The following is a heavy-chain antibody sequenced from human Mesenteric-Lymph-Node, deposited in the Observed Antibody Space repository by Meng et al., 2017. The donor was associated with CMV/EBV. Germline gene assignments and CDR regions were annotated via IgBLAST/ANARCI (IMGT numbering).Heavy chain of an antibody. CDR1: GYTFTSYD. CDR2: IIPILGIA. D-gene: IGHD3-3*01. CDR3: ARRRTNYDFWSGYNPMDV. Sequence: SVKVSCKASGYTFTSYDINWVRQATGQGLEWMGGIIPILGIANYAQKFQGRVTITADKSTSTAYMELSSLRSEDTAVYYCARRRTNYDFWSGYNPMDVWGQGTTVTVSS. V-gene: IGHV1-69*10. J-gene: IGHJ6*02.